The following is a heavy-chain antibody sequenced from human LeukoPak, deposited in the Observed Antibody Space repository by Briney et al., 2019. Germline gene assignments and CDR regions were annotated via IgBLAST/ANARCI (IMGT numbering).Heavy chain of an antibody. Sequence: ASVKVSCKVSGYTLTELSMHWVRQAPGKGLEWMGGFDPEDGETIYAQKFQGRVTMTEDTSTDTAYMELSSLRSEDTAVYYCATAEYCSSTSCQPSFDYWGQGTLVTVSS. J-gene: IGHJ4*02. D-gene: IGHD2-2*01. CDR3: ATAEYCSSTSCQPSFDY. CDR2: FDPEDGET. CDR1: GYTLTELS. V-gene: IGHV1-24*01.